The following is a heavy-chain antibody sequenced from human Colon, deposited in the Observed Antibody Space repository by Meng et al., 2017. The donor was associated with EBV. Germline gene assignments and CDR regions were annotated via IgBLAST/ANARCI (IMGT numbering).Heavy chain of an antibody. Sequence: QVQLQESGPGLVKPSATLSLTCTVSGDSVATGRYYWSWIRQPPGKGLEWIAYIYYIGGTNYNPSLKSRLTISLDTSKNQFSLSLRSVTAADTAVYYCARVSGRSFDPWGQGTLVTVFS. CDR3: ARVSGRSFDP. CDR1: GDSVATGRYY. D-gene: IGHD3-10*01. J-gene: IGHJ5*02. CDR2: IYYIGGT. V-gene: IGHV4-61*01.